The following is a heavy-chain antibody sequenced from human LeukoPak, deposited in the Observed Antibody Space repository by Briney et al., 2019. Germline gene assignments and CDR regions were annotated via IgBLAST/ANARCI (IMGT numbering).Heavy chain of an antibody. J-gene: IGHJ4*02. D-gene: IGHD5-18*01. CDR1: GLTFSNAW. V-gene: IGHV3-15*01. CDR3: TTAGYSYGRFDY. Sequence: KPGGSLRLSCAASGLTFSNAWMSWVRQAPGKGLEWVGRIKSKTDGGTTDYAAPVKGRFTISRDDSKNTLYLQMNSLKTEDTAVYYCTTAGYSYGRFDYWGQGTLVTVSS. CDR2: IKSKTDGGTT.